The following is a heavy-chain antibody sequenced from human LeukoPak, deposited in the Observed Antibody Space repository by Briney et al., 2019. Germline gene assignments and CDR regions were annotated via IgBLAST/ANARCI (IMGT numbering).Heavy chain of an antibody. CDR3: ARGGPSDYEGGWFDP. D-gene: IGHD4-17*01. V-gene: IGHV4-34*01. CDR1: GGSFTGYY. J-gene: IGHJ5*02. CDR2: INHSGST. Sequence: SETPSLTCAVYGGSFTGYYCSWIRPPPGKGLEWIGEINHSGSTNYNPSLNSRVTISVDTSKNQFSLKLSSVTAADTAVYYCARGGPSDYEGGWFDPCGQGTLVTVSS.